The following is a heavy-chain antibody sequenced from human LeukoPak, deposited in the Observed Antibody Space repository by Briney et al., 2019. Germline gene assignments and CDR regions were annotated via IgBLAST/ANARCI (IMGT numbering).Heavy chain of an antibody. CDR1: GGSISSSSHN. D-gene: IGHD2-15*01. J-gene: IGHJ3*02. V-gene: IGHV4-39*01. Sequence: SETVSLTCIVSGGSISSSSHNWGWIRQPPGKGLEWIGSIYYSGTTYYNPSLKSRLTISVDTSMNRFSLKLSSVTAADTAVYYCARHPYCSGGSCYSGGFAFDIWGQGTMVTVSS. CDR3: ARHPYCSGGSCYSGGFAFDI. CDR2: IYYSGTT.